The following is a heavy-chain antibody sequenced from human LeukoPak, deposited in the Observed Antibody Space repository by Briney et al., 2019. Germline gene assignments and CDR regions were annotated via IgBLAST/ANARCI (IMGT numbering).Heavy chain of an antibody. J-gene: IGHJ6*02. Sequence: SVKVSYKASGGTFSSYAISWVRQAPGQGLEWMGRIIPIFDIANYAQKFQGRVTITADKSTSTAYMELSSLRSEDTAVYYCAREMAIVVVPAAIHRRVPSLLRFLEWLLTVRSYGMDVWGQGTTVTVSS. CDR3: AREMAIVVVPAAIHRRVPSLLRFLEWLLTVRSYGMDV. V-gene: IGHV1-69*04. CDR2: IIPIFDIA. D-gene: IGHD3-3*01. CDR1: GGTFSSYA.